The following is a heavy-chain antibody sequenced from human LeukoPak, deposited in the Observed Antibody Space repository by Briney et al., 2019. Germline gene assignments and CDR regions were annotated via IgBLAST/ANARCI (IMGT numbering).Heavy chain of an antibody. Sequence: GGSLRLSCAASGFTFSSYGMHWVRQAPGKGLEWVADISYDGSNKYYADSVKGRFTISSDNSKNTLYLQRNSLSAEDTAVYLWANDGDSSGPLGYWGQGTLVTVSS. D-gene: IGHD3-22*01. J-gene: IGHJ4*02. CDR3: ANDGDSSGPLGY. CDR2: ISYDGSNK. CDR1: GFTFSSYG. V-gene: IGHV3-30*18.